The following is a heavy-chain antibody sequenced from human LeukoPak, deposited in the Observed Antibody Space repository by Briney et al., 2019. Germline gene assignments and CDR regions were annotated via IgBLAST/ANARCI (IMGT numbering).Heavy chain of an antibody. Sequence: TGGSLRLSCAASGFTFDDYAMHWVRQAPGKGLEWVSLISGDGTRTYYADSVKGRFTISRDNSKNSLYLQMNSLRTADTALYYCAKVPGYGDFIFDYWGQGTLVTVSS. D-gene: IGHD4-17*01. CDR1: GFTFDDYA. CDR3: AKVPGYGDFIFDY. CDR2: ISGDGTRT. V-gene: IGHV3-43*02. J-gene: IGHJ4*02.